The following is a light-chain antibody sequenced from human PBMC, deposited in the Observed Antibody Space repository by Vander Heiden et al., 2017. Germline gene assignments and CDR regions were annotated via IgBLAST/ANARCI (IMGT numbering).Light chain of an antibody. V-gene: IGKV1-5*03. CDR2: KAA. CDR1: QSINTY. Sequence: DIQMTQSPSTLSASVGDRVTITCRASQSINTYLAWYQQKPGKATNLLIYKAAILESGVPSRFSGSGSGTEFTITISRLQPDDFATYYCQQYNSFTWTFGQGTKVEIK. CDR3: QQYNSFTWT. J-gene: IGKJ1*01.